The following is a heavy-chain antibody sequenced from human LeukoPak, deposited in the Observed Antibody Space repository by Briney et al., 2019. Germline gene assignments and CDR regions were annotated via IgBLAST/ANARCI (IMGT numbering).Heavy chain of an antibody. CDR3: ARGGYYDYVWGSYRFDY. CDR1: GGSFSGYY. V-gene: IGHV4-34*01. CDR2: INHSGST. Sequence: KPSETLSLTCAVYGGSFSGYYWSWIRQPPGKGLEWIGEINHSGSTNYNPSLKSRVTISVDTSKNQFSLKLSSVTAADTAVYYCARGGYYDYVWGSYRFDYWGQGTLVTVSS. D-gene: IGHD3-16*02. J-gene: IGHJ4*02.